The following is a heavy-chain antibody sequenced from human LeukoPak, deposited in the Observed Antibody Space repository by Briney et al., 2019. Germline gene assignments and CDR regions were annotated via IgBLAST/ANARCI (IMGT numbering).Heavy chain of an antibody. Sequence: GSXXXYYWSWIRQPAGKGLEWIGRIYTSGSTNYNPSLKSRVTMSVDTSKNQFSLKLSSVTAADTAVYYCDYMDVWGKGTTVTISS. CDR3: DYMDV. CDR2: IYTSGST. V-gene: IGHV4-4*07. CDR1: GSXXXYY. J-gene: IGHJ6*03.